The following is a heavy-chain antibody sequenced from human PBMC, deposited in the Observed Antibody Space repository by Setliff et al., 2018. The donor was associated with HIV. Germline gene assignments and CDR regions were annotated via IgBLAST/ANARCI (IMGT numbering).Heavy chain of an antibody. CDR2: IYYSGST. D-gene: IGHD1-26*01. J-gene: IGHJ2*01. CDR3: ARDFRIGWAVQDYWYFDL. V-gene: IGHV4-31*03. CDR1: GDYISSGGYY. Sequence: SETLSLTCTVSGDYISSGGYYWSWIRQHPGKGLEWIGYIYYSGSTYYNPSLQSRVTISVDTSKNHFSLKLNSVTAADTAVYYCARDFRIGWAVQDYWYFDLWGRGTLVTVSS.